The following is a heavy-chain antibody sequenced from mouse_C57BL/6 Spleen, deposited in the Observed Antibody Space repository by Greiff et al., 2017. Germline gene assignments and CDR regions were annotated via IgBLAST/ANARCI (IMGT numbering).Heavy chain of an antibody. CDR3: ARPYYGSSYWYFDV. CDR1: GYTFTSYW. V-gene: IGHV1-69*01. D-gene: IGHD1-1*01. Sequence: QVQLKQPGAELVMPGASVKLSCKASGYTFTSYWMHWVKQRPGQGLEWIGEIDPSDSYTNYNQKFKGKSTLTVDKSSSTAYMQLSSLTSEDSAVYYCARPYYGSSYWYFDVWGTGTTVTGSS. J-gene: IGHJ1*03. CDR2: IDPSDSYT.